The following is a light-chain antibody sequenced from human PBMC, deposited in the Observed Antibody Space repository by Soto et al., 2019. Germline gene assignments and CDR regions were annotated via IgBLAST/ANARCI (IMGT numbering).Light chain of an antibody. CDR1: QSVLFISNNKNF. CDR2: WAS. V-gene: IGKV4-1*01. Sequence: IVMTQSPDFLSVSLGERATINCRANQSVLFISNNKNFLAWYQHKPGQPPKLFLNWASTRESGVPDRFSGRGTGTYFTLTISRLHAEYVAVYYCQQFFHTPTFGQGTKVEI. J-gene: IGKJ1*01. CDR3: QQFFHTPT.